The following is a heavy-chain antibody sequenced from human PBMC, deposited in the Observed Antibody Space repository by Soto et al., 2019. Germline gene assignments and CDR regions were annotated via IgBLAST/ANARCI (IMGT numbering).Heavy chain of an antibody. D-gene: IGHD3-3*01. Sequence: ASVKVSCKASGYTFTSYYMHWVRQAPGQGLEWMGIINPSGGSTSYAQKFQGRVTMTRDTSTSTVYMELSSLRSEDTAVYYCARDPPTDSDFWSGRAPLYGMDVWGQGTTVTVSS. CDR2: INPSGGST. CDR1: GYTFTSYY. V-gene: IGHV1-46*01. CDR3: ARDPPTDSDFWSGRAPLYGMDV. J-gene: IGHJ6*02.